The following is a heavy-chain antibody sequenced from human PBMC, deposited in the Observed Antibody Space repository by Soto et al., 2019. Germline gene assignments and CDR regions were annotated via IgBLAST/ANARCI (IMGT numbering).Heavy chain of an antibody. D-gene: IGHD2-8*01. CDR1: GFSVGSNY. J-gene: IGHJ4*02. V-gene: IGHV3-53*02. Sequence: EVQLVETGGGLIQPGGSLRLSCAASGFSVGSNYMTWVRQSPGKGLEWVSLIYSNGDTDYADSVKGRFSISRDNFKNLLYLQMNNLRAEDTAVYHCARKSDSSPVPEADGVWGRGTLVTVSS. CDR3: ARKSDSSPVPEADGV. CDR2: IYSNGDT.